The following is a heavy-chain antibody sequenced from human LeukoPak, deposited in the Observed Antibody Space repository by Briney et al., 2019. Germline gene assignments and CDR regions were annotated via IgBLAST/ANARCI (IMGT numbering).Heavy chain of an antibody. D-gene: IGHD6-19*01. CDR2: VYETGGT. CDR1: GGSISSYY. CDR3: ARGNSSGWYGGFDY. J-gene: IGHJ4*02. V-gene: IGHV4-59*01. Sequence: SETLSLTCTVSGGSISSYYWSWIRQTPGKGLEWIAYVYETGGTKYNPSLKSRVTISQDTSRNQFSLKLASVTAADTAVYYCARGNSSGWYGGFDYWGQGSLVTVSS.